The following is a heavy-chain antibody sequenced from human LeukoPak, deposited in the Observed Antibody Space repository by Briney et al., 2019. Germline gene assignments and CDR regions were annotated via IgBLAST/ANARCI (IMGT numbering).Heavy chain of an antibody. D-gene: IGHD6-19*01. Sequence: SQTLSLTCAISGDSVSSNSASWNWIRQSPSRGLEWLGRTYYRSKWYNDYAVSVKSRITINPDTSKNQFSLRLNSVTPEDTAVYYCARGIAVAVNFDYWGQGTLVTVSS. CDR1: GDSVSSNSAS. CDR2: TYYRSKWYN. J-gene: IGHJ4*02. CDR3: ARGIAVAVNFDY. V-gene: IGHV6-1*01.